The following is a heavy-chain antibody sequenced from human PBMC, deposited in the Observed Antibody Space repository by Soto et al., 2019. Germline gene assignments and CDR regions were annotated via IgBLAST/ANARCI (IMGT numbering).Heavy chain of an antibody. CDR2: INPNSGGT. CDR3: ARGPDYSNYYYYYGMDV. J-gene: IGHJ6*02. CDR1: GYTFTGYY. V-gene: IGHV1-2*04. D-gene: IGHD4-4*01. Sequence: ASVKVSCKASGYTFTGYYMHWVRQAPGQGLEWMGWINPNSGGTNYAQKFQGWVTMTRDTSISTAYMELSRLRSDDTAVYYCARGPDYSNYYYYYGMDVWGQGTTVTVSS.